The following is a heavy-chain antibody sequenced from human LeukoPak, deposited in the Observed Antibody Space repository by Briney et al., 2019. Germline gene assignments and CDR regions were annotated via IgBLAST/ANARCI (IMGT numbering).Heavy chain of an antibody. CDR1: GGSISSYY. CDR2: IYYSGST. J-gene: IGHJ5*02. V-gene: IGHV4-59*08. CDR3: ARRLWAAAGNWFDP. Sequence: PSETLSLTCTVSGGSISSYYWSWIRQPPGKGLEWIGYIYYSGSTNYNPSLKSRVTISVDTSKNQFSLKLSSVTAADTAVYYCARRLWAAAGNWFDPWGQGTLVTVSS. D-gene: IGHD6-13*01.